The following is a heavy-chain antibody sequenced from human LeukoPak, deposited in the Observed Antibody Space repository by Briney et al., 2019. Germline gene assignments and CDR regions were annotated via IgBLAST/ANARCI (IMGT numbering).Heavy chain of an antibody. Sequence: GRSLRLSCAASGFTFSNYGMHWVRQAPGKGLEWVAVIWYDGSNKYYADSVKGRFTISRDNSKNTLYLQMNSLRAEDTAVYYCARDWALQTRLFDYWGQGTLVTVSS. V-gene: IGHV3-33*01. D-gene: IGHD3-16*01. CDR2: IWYDGSNK. J-gene: IGHJ4*02. CDR1: GFTFSNYG. CDR3: ARDWALQTRLFDY.